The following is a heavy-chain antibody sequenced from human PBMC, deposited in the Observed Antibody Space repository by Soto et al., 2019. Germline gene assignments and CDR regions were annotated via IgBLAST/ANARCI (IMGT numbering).Heavy chain of an antibody. D-gene: IGHD1-1*01. CDR1: GYTFSSYG. V-gene: IGHV1-18*01. Sequence: QVQLVQSGAEVKKPGASVTVSCKASGYTFSSYGISWVRQAPGQGLEWMGWINAYTGNTIYTQKLQGRVTLTTDSSTSAAYMKLRSLRSDDTAVYYCTRDRRAWNSPQGMDLWGQGTTVTVSS. CDR3: TRDRRAWNSPQGMDL. CDR2: INAYTGNT. J-gene: IGHJ6*02.